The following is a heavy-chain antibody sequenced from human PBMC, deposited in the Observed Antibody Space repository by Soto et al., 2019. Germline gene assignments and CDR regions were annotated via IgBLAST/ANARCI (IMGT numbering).Heavy chain of an antibody. Sequence: PGGSLRLSCAASGFTFKTFVMYWVRQAPGKGLEWVSYISGSTDTINFADSVRGRFTISRDNAKNSMFLQMDSLRDEDTAVYYCVRQRGVMTAFAYFDYWGQGTLVTVSS. CDR1: GFTFKTFV. J-gene: IGHJ4*02. CDR3: VRQRGVMTAFAYFDY. V-gene: IGHV3-48*02. D-gene: IGHD2-21*02. CDR2: ISGSTDTI.